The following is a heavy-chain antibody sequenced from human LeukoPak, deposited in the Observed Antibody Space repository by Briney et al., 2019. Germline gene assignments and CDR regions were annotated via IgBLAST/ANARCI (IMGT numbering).Heavy chain of an antibody. J-gene: IGHJ4*02. D-gene: IGHD1-26*01. CDR2: IKSKPDGGAI. CDR1: GFTFSNAW. CDR3: TRDKLELRQFDH. Sequence: GGSLRLSWAASGFTFSNAWMSWVRQAPGKGLEWVGRIKSKPDGGAIDYAAPVKGRFIISRDDSKDMLYLQMNSLKTEDTGVYYCTRDKLELRQFDHWGQGTLVTVSS. V-gene: IGHV3-15*01.